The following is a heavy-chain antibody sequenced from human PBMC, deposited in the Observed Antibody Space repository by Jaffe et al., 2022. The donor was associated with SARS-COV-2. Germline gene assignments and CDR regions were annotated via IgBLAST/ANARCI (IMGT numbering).Heavy chain of an antibody. Sequence: EVQLLESGGGLVQPGGSLRLSCAASGFTFSSYSMSWVRQAPGKGLEWVSGISGSGGSTYYADSVKGRFTISRDNSKNTLYLQMNSLRAEDTAVYYCAKDPLGRVGYSYGYFDYWGQGTLVNVSS. D-gene: IGHD5-18*01. J-gene: IGHJ4*02. V-gene: IGHV3-23*01. CDR1: GFTFSSYS. CDR3: AKDPLGRVGYSYGYFDY. CDR2: ISGSGGST.